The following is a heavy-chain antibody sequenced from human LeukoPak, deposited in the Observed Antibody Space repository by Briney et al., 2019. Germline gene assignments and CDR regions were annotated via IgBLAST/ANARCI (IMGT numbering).Heavy chain of an antibody. CDR2: INHSGST. J-gene: IGHJ4*02. D-gene: IGHD5-12*01. CDR3: ARGEDIVATIRFDY. V-gene: IGHV4-34*01. CDR1: GGSFSGYY. Sequence: SETLSLTCAVYGGSFSGYYWSWIRQPPGRGLEWIGEINHSGSTNYNQSLTSRATISVDTSKHQFSLKLTSVTAADTAVYYCARGEDIVATIRFDYWGQGTLVTVSS.